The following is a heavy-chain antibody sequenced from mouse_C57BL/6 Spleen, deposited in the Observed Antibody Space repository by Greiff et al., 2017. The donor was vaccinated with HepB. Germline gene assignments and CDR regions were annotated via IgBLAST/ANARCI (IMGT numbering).Heavy chain of an antibody. CDR2: IDPSDSYT. CDR1: GYTFTSYW. CDR3: SCHYYRYDD. J-gene: IGHJ2*01. V-gene: IGHV1-50*01. Sequence: QVQLQQSGAELVKPGASVKLSCTASGYTFTSYWMQWVKQRPGQGLEWIGEIDPSDSYTNYKQKFKGKATLTVDTSSSTAYMQLSSLTSEDSAVYYCSCHYYRYDDWGQGTTLTVSS. D-gene: IGHD2-1*01.